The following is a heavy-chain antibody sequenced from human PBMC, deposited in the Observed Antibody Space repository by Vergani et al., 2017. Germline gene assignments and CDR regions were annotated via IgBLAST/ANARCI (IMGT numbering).Heavy chain of an antibody. CDR1: GFTFSSYG. D-gene: IGHD3-10*01. CDR3: AREGSGLGLYY. V-gene: IGHV3-33*01. Sequence: QVQLVESGGGVVQPGRSLRLSCAASGFTFSSYGMHWVRQAPGKGLEWVAVIWYDGSNKYYADSVKGRFTISRDNSKNTLYLQMNSLRAEDTAVYYCAREGSGLGLYYWGQGTLVTVSS. J-gene: IGHJ4*02. CDR2: IWYDGSNK.